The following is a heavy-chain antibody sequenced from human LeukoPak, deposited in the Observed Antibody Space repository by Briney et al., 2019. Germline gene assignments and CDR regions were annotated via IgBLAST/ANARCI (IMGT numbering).Heavy chain of an antibody. Sequence: SETLSLTCTVSGDPISKDYYCWAWIRQPPGKGLEWIGTIYNNANTYYNPPLESRVTMSVDTSKNQISLTLTSVTAADTAVYYCARDHIDGFNPNNWFDPWGQGTLVTVSS. CDR1: GDPISKDYYC. V-gene: IGHV4-39*07. CDR2: IYNNANT. D-gene: IGHD5-24*01. J-gene: IGHJ5*02. CDR3: ARDHIDGFNPNNWFDP.